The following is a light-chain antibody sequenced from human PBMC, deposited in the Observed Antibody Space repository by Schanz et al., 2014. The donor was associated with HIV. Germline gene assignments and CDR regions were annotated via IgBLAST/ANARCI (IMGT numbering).Light chain of an antibody. CDR1: SGDVSVHNY. CDR2: DVS. J-gene: IGLJ2*01. CDR3: TSYAGSNNLV. V-gene: IGLV2-8*01. Sequence: QSALTQPPAASGSPGQSVTISCTEASGDVSVHNYVSWYQQHPGKAPKLIIFDVSERPSAVPDRFSGSKSGNTASLTVSRLQAEDEADYYCTSYAGSNNLVFGGGTKLTVL.